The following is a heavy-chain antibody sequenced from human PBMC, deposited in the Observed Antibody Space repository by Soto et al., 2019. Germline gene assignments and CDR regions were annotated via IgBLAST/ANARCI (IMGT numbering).Heavy chain of an antibody. CDR1: GGSISSYY. Sequence: SETLSLTCTVSGGSISSYYWSWIRQPPGKGLEWIGYIYYSGSTNYNPSLKSRVTISVDTSKNQFSLKLSSVTAADTAVYYCARDSGMRSMGTMDVWGQGTTVTVSS. D-gene: IGHD3-10*01. CDR2: IYYSGST. J-gene: IGHJ6*02. CDR3: ARDSGMRSMGTMDV. V-gene: IGHV4-59*01.